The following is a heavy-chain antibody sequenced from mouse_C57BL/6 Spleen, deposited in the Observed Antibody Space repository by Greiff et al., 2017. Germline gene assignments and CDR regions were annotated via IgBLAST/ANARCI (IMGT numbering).Heavy chain of an antibody. D-gene: IGHD2-1*01. J-gene: IGHJ3*01. Sequence: VQLQQSGPELVKPGASVKMSCKASGYTFTDYNMHWVKQSHGKSLEWIGYINPNNGGTSYNQKFKGKATLTVNKSSSTAYMELRSLTSEDSAVYYWARSDYGNYEFADWGQGNLGTVSA. V-gene: IGHV1-22*01. CDR2: INPNNGGT. CDR3: ARSDYGNYEFAD. CDR1: GYTFTDYN.